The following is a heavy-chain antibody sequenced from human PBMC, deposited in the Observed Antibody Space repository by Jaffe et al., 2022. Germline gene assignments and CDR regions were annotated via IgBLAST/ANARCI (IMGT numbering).Heavy chain of an antibody. CDR2: ISSSGRT. CDR1: GFSFTNYA. V-gene: IGHV3-23*01. J-gene: IGHJ3*02. D-gene: IGHD6-19*01. Sequence: EVQVLESGGGLVQPGGSLRLSCAASGFSFTNYAINWVRQAPGKGLEWVSSISSSGRTYYAGSVEGRFTISRDISKATLHMEMNSLRAEDTAVYYCAKDLLTYSTGWYGASDIWGQGTIVTVSS. CDR3: AKDLLTYSTGWYGASDI.